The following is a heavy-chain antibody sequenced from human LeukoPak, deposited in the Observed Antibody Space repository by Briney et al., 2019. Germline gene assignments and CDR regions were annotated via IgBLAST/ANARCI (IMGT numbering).Heavy chain of an antibody. J-gene: IGHJ4*02. CDR2: VSGSGGNT. CDR1: GFTFTNSA. V-gene: IGHV3-23*01. CDR3: AKYHGDYSPAFDY. Sequence: QPGGSLRLSCAASGFTFTNSAMTWVRQAPGKGLEWVSTVSGSGGNTYYADSVKGRFTISRDNSENTLYLQMNSLRAQDTAVYYCAKYHGDYSPAFDYWGQGTLVTVSS. D-gene: IGHD4-17*01.